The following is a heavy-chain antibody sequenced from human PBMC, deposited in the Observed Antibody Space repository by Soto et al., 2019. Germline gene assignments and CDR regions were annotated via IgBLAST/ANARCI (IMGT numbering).Heavy chain of an antibody. V-gene: IGHV5-51*01. CDR2: IYPGDSET. Sequence: VKISXQTSGYSFDINWICWLLDMPGKCLEWMGVIYPGDSETRYSPSFQGQVTFSVDRSFKTAYLQWRSLQASDTAMYYCARLIDSWGETNYLESWGQGTAVTVYS. CDR1: GYSFDINW. CDR3: ARLIDSWGETNYLES. D-gene: IGHD3-16*01. J-gene: IGHJ5*02.